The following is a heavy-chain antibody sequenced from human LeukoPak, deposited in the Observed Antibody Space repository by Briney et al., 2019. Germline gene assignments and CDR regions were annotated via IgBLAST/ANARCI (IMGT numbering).Heavy chain of an antibody. J-gene: IGHJ2*01. Sequence: PGGSLRLSCAASGFIFSSYAMTWVRQAPGKGLEWIGEINHSGSTNYNPSLKSRVTISVDTSKNQFSLKLSSVTAADTAVYYCARAGRDGYPRPYWYFDLWGRGTLVTVSS. V-gene: IGHV4-34*01. CDR3: ARAGRDGYPRPYWYFDL. D-gene: IGHD5-12*01. CDR2: INHSGST. CDR1: GFIFSSYA.